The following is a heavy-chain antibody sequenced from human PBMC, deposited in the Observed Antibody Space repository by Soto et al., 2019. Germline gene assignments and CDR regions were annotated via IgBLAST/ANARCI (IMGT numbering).Heavy chain of an antibody. Sequence: QLQLQESGPGLVKPSETLSLTCTVSGGSISSSSYSWGWIRQPPGKGLEWIGSFYFGGSTQYNPSLTRRVSISVATSNNQFSLRLTSVTAADTAVYYCARTTSGSLVDAFNIWGQGTMVTVSS. CDR1: GGSISSSSYS. D-gene: IGHD2-15*01. V-gene: IGHV4-39*01. J-gene: IGHJ3*02. CDR3: ARTTSGSLVDAFNI. CDR2: FYFGGST.